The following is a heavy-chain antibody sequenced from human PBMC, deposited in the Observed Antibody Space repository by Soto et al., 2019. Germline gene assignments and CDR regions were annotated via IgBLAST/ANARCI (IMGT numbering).Heavy chain of an antibody. CDR2: IYYNGNT. V-gene: IGHV4-39*01. D-gene: IGHD6-19*01. CDR3: ARHTFSSGWYLDAFDI. J-gene: IGHJ3*02. Sequence: PSETLCLTCTVSGGTINSGSYYWGWIRQHPGKGLEWIESIYYNGNTYHNPSLKSRVTISEDTSKDQFSLKLSSVTAADTAVYYCARHTFSSGWYLDAFDIWGQGTMVT. CDR1: GGTINSGSYY.